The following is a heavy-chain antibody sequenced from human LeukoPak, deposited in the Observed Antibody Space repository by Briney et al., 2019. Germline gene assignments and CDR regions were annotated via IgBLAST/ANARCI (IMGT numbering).Heavy chain of an antibody. CDR1: GYTFTSYG. J-gene: IGHJ4*02. CDR3: ARDGTVSSFDY. Sequence: ASVKVSCKASGYTFTSYGISWVRQAPGQGLEWMGIINPSGGSTSYAQKLQGRVTMTRDTSTSTVYMELSSLRSEDTAVYYCARDGTVSSFDYWGQGTLVTVSS. CDR2: INPSGGST. V-gene: IGHV1-46*01. D-gene: IGHD1-14*01.